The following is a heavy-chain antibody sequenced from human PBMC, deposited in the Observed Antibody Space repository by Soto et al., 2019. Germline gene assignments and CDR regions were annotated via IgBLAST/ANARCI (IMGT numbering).Heavy chain of an antibody. CDR3: AKDRWEKYSSSSAGDY. V-gene: IGHV3-30*18. CDR2: ISYDGSNK. Sequence: QVQLVESGGGVVQPGRSPRLSCAASGFTFSSYGMHWVRQAPGKGLEWVAVISYDGSNKYYADSVKGRFTISRDNSKNTLYLQMNSLRAEDTAVYYCAKDRWEKYSSSSAGDYWGQGTLVTVSS. D-gene: IGHD6-6*01. J-gene: IGHJ4*02. CDR1: GFTFSSYG.